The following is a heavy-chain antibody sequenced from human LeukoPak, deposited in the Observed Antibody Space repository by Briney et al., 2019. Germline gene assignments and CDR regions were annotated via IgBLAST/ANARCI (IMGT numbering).Heavy chain of an antibody. CDR2: ISGSGGST. V-gene: IGHV3-23*01. CDR3: AKVAPPRIAVAGVDY. CDR1: GFTFNNYA. D-gene: IGHD6-19*01. Sequence: PGGSLRLSCAASGFTFNNYAMNWVRQAPGKGLEWVSGISGSGGSTSYADSVKGRFTISRDNSKNTLYLQMNSLRAEDTAIYYCAKVAPPRIAVAGVDYWGQGTLVTVSS. J-gene: IGHJ4*02.